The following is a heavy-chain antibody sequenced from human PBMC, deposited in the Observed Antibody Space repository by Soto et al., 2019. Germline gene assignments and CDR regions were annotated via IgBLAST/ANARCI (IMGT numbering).Heavy chain of an antibody. D-gene: IGHD2-15*01. Sequence: GGSLRLSCAASGFTFSRSAIHWVRQASGKGLEWVGHIRSEIYSYATTYAASMRGRFTISRDDSKNTAYLQMSSLRAEDTAVYYCARDGYCSGGSCYSVPVFDYWGQGTLVTVSS. J-gene: IGHJ4*02. V-gene: IGHV3-73*01. CDR3: ARDGYCSGGSCYSVPVFDY. CDR1: GFTFSRSA. CDR2: IRSEIYSYAT.